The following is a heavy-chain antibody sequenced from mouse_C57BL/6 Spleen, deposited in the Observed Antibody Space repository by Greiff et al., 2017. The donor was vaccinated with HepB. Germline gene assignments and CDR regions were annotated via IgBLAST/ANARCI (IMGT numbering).Heavy chain of an antibody. Sequence: QVQLQQSGPELVKPGASVKISCKASGYAFSSSWMNWVKQRPGKGLEWIGRIYPGDGDTNYNGKFKGKATLTADKSSSTAYMQLSSLTSEDSAVYFCANYGSSYAFAYWGQGTLVTVSA. CDR1: GYAFSSSW. CDR2: IYPGDGDT. CDR3: ANYGSSYAFAY. J-gene: IGHJ3*01. D-gene: IGHD1-1*01. V-gene: IGHV1-82*01.